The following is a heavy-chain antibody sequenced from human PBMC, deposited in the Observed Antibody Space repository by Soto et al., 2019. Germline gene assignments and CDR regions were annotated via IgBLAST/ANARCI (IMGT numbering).Heavy chain of an antibody. CDR2: ISYDGINK. Sequence: QVQLVESGGGEVQPGKSLRLSCAASGFSFTNYGMHWVRQAPGKGLECVALISYDGINKYYADSVKGRLTISRDNSKNTLYMQMNSLRPEDTAVYYCGAGQYFSDYWGQGTLVSVSS. D-gene: IGHD6-13*01. CDR1: GFSFTNYG. CDR3: GAGQYFSDY. J-gene: IGHJ4*02. V-gene: IGHV3-30*03.